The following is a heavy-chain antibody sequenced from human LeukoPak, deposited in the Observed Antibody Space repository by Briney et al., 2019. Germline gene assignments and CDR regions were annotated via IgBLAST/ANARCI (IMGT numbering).Heavy chain of an antibody. CDR1: GVSISSSNSY. CDR3: AKGSSSWLLRYYFDY. CDR2: IYYTGNT. V-gene: IGHV4-39*01. J-gene: IGHJ4*02. Sequence: SETLSLTCSVSGVSISSSNSYWGWIRQPPGKGLEWIGSIYYTGNTYYNASLKSRVTISIDTSKNQFSLKLTSVTAADTAVYYCAKGSSSWLLRYYFDYWGQGTLVTVSS. D-gene: IGHD6-13*01.